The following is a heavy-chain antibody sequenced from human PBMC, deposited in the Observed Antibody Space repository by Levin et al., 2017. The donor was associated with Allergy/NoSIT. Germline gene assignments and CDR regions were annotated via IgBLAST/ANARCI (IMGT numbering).Heavy chain of an antibody. CDR1: GFTFSDFA. CDR3: SRDWEISGRPGPHDNVDI. D-gene: IGHD3-16*02. J-gene: IGHJ3*02. Sequence: GGSLRLSCTASGFTFSDFAMHWVRQAPGKGLEWVAVISYDESNEFYADSVKGRFTISRDNDKNTLYLQMNSLRGDDTAISYCSRDWEISGRPGPHDNVDIWGQGTMVTVSS. CDR2: ISYDESNE. V-gene: IGHV3-30*11.